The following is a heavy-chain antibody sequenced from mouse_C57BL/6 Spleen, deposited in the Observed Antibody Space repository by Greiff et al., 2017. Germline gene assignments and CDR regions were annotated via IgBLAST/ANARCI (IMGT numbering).Heavy chain of an antibody. CDR3: SRDCGKGVAWFAY. Sequence: QVQLQQSGAELVKPGASVKISCKASGYAFSSYWMNWVKQRPGKGLEWIGQIYPGDGDTNYNGKFKGKATLTADKSSSTAYMQLSSLTSEDSAVYFCSRDCGKGVAWFAYWGQGTLVTVSA. V-gene: IGHV1-80*01. CDR2: IYPGDGDT. D-gene: IGHD2-1*01. J-gene: IGHJ3*01. CDR1: GYAFSSYW.